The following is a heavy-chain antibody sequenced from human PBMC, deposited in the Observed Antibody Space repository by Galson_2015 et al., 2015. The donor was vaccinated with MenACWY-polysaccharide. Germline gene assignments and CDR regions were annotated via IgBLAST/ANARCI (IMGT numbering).Heavy chain of an antibody. CDR1: GFSFSNYW. V-gene: IGHV3-7*01. D-gene: IGHD3-3*01. CDR2: IKEDGSEK. Sequence: SLRLSCAASGFSFSNYWMSWVRQAPGKGLEWVANIKEDGSEKYYVDSVKGRFIISRDNAKSSLYLQMNSLRDEETAVYFCARDDGRGFLPGGEYWSQGTLVTVSS. J-gene: IGHJ4*02. CDR3: ARDDGRGFLPGGEY.